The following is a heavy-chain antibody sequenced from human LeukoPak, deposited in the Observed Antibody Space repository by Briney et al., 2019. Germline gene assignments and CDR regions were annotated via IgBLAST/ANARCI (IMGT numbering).Heavy chain of an antibody. J-gene: IGHJ6*03. Sequence: DPGGSLRLSCAAFGFTFSSYAMSWVRQAPGKGLEWVSAISGSGGSTYYADSVKGRFTISRDNAKNSLYLQTNSLRAEDTAVYYCARDGGYYMDVWGKGTTVTISS. CDR3: ARDGGYYMDV. CDR1: GFTFSSYA. CDR2: ISGSGGST. V-gene: IGHV3-23*01. D-gene: IGHD3-16*01.